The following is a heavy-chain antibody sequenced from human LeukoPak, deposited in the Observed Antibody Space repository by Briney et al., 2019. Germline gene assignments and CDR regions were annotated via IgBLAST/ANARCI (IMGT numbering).Heavy chain of an antibody. V-gene: IGHV1-8*03. CDR2: MDPNTGNT. Sequence: ALVKVSCKASGYTFTNYDINWVRQATGQGLEWLGWMDPNTGNTGYAQKFQGRVTITRNTSISTAYMELSSLRSEDTAVYYCAAHRHYSSGWFDYWGQGTLVSVSS. CDR1: GYTFTNYD. CDR3: AAHRHYSSGWFDY. J-gene: IGHJ4*02. D-gene: IGHD6-19*01.